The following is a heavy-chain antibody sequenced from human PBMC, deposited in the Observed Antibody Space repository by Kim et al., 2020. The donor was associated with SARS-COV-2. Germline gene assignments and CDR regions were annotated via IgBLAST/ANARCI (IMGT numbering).Heavy chain of an antibody. D-gene: IGHD3-10*01. Sequence: GGSLRLSCAASGFIFGDYAMHWVRQAPGKGLEWVASISWNTDKKGFADSMKGRITIFRDNAKNSLYLQLSNLRADDTAVYYCAKKTFPLIINYHYGMDV. CDR1: GFIFGDYA. CDR2: ISWNTDKK. J-gene: IGHJ6*01. V-gene: IGHV3-9*01. CDR3: AKKTFPLIINYHYGMDV.